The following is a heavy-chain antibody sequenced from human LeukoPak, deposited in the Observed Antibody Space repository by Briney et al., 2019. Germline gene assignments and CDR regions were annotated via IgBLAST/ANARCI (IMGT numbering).Heavy chain of an antibody. J-gene: IGHJ4*02. CDR2: IYYSGST. Sequence: SETLSPTCTVSGASFSSSTYYWGWIRQPPGKGLEWFGSIYYSGSTYYNPSLKSRVTMSVDTSKNQFSLKLSSVTAADTAVYYCARHAGGISATGTRPFDYWGQGTLVTVSS. D-gene: IGHD6-13*01. CDR3: ARHAGGISATGTRPFDY. V-gene: IGHV4-39*01. CDR1: GASFSSSTYY.